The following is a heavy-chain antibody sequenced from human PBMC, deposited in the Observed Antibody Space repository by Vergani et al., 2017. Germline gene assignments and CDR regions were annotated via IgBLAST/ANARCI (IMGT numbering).Heavy chain of an antibody. Sequence: QVQLVESGGGVVQPGRSLRLSCAASGFTFSSYAMHWVRQAPGKGLEWVAVISYDGSNKYYADSVKVRFTISRDNSKNTLYLQMNSLRAEDTAVYYCARDAGRLVPEYFQHWGQGTLVTVSS. CDR1: GFTFSSYA. CDR3: ARDAGRLVPEYFQH. J-gene: IGHJ1*01. CDR2: ISYDGSNK. D-gene: IGHD6-19*01. V-gene: IGHV3-30*04.